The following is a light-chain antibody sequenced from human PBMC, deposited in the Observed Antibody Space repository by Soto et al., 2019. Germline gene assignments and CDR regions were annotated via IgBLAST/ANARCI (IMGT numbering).Light chain of an antibody. Sequence: SYELTQPPSVSVAPGKTARITCGGNNIGSKSVHWYQQKPGQAPVLVIYYDSDRPSGIPERFSGSNSGNTATLTISRVEAGDEADYYCQVWDSSSDHRVFGGWTKLTFL. CDR3: QVWDSSSDHRV. V-gene: IGLV3-21*04. CDR1: NIGSKS. J-gene: IGLJ2*01. CDR2: YDS.